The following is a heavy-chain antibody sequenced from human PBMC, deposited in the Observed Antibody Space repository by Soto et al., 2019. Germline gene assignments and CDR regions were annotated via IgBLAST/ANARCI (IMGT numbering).Heavy chain of an antibody. J-gene: IGHJ4*02. CDR2: ISSGGTT. Sequence: EVQLVESGGGLIQPGGSLRLSCAASDFTVSKNYMSWVRQAPGKGLEWVSVISSGGTTYYADSVKGRFTISRDNSNNTLYLQMNSLRADDTAVYYGARIGRRIAATGTNDYWGQGTLVTVSS. CDR3: ARIGRRIAATGTNDY. V-gene: IGHV3-53*01. D-gene: IGHD6-13*01. CDR1: DFTVSKNY.